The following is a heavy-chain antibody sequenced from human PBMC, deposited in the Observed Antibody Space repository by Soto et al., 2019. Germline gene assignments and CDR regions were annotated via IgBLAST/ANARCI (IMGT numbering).Heavy chain of an antibody. CDR2: INPDGNVQ. J-gene: IGHJ3*02. CDR1: GLTFSISW. D-gene: IGHD2-15*01. Sequence: VQLVESGGGLVQPGEALRLSCTASGLTFSISWMTWVRQAPGEGLEWVSNINPDGNVQHYAESGKERFTISRDNAKKSLFLQMSGLIGEDTAVYYSATANTPYALDMWGQGTMVTVSS. CDR3: ATANTPYALDM. V-gene: IGHV3-7*01.